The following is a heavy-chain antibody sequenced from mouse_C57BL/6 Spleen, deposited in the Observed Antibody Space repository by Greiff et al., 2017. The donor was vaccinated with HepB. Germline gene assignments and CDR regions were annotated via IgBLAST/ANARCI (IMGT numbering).Heavy chain of an antibody. CDR3: ARNNYYGSSWYFDV. J-gene: IGHJ1*03. CDR2: IWTGGGT. Sequence: VKLVESGPGLVAPSQSLSITCTVSGFSLTSYAISWVRQPPGKGLEWLGVIWTGGGTNYNSALKSRLSISKDNSKSQVFLKMNSLQTDDTARYYCARNNYYGSSWYFDVWGTGTTVTVSS. D-gene: IGHD1-1*01. CDR1: GFSLTSYA. V-gene: IGHV2-9-1*01.